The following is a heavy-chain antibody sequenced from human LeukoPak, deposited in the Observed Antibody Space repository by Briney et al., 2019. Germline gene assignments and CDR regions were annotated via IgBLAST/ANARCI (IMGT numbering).Heavy chain of an antibody. V-gene: IGHV3-48*03. J-gene: IGHJ5*02. CDR1: GFTFSSYE. D-gene: IGHD3-3*01. Sequence: GGSLRLSCAASGFTFSSYEMNWVRQAPGKGLEWVSYISSSSSTIYYADSVKGRFTISRDNAKNSLYLQMNSLRAEDTAVYYCAREYYDFWSGYYTSAGAYNWFDPWGQGTLVTVSS. CDR3: AREYYDFWSGYYTSAGAYNWFDP. CDR2: ISSSSSTI.